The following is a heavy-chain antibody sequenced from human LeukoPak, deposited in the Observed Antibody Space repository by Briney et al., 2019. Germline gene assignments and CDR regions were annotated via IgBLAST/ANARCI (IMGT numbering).Heavy chain of an antibody. D-gene: IGHD2-2*01. CDR2: NSDRGGST. Sequence: GGSLRLSSGASGFTFRSYAMTWVRQAPGKGMEWVSRNSDRGGSTFYADSVKGRFTIYRDNSKNTVYLQMNSLIAEDTAIYYCAKRAIPSAFWYYFYNWGQGTLVTVSP. J-gene: IGHJ4*02. CDR1: GFTFRSYA. CDR3: AKRAIPSAFWYYFYN. V-gene: IGHV3-23*01.